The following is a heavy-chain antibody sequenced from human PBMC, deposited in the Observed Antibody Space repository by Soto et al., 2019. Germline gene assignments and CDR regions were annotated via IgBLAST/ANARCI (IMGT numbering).Heavy chain of an antibody. CDR3: ARGFGVERRMLYYYGMDV. CDR2: ISSSSSTI. Sequence: GGSLRLSCAASGFTFSSYSMNWVRQAPGKGLEGVSYISSSSSTIYYADSVKGRFTISRDNAKNSLYLQMNSLRDEDTAVYYCARGFGVERRMLYYYGMDVWGQGTTVTVSS. V-gene: IGHV3-48*02. CDR1: GFTFSSYS. J-gene: IGHJ6*02. D-gene: IGHD1-1*01.